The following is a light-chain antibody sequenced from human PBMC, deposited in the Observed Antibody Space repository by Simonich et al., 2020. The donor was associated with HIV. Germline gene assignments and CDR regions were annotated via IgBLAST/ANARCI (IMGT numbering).Light chain of an antibody. CDR2: SDN. CDR3: QSFVSTTWV. J-gene: IGLJ3*02. CDR1: SGSIASNY. Sequence: NFMLTQPHSVSESPGQTLTISCTRSSGSIASNYVQGYQQRPGSAPTTMISSDNQRPSGVPARFSGSIDSSSNSASLTISGLKTEDEADYVCQSFVSTTWVFGGGTKLTVL. V-gene: IGLV6-57*03.